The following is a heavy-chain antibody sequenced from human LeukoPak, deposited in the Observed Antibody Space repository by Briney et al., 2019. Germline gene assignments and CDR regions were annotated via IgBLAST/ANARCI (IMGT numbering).Heavy chain of an antibody. Sequence: GGSLRLSCAASGFTFSDYYMSWIRQAPGKGLEWVAVISYDGSNKYYADSVKGRFTISRDNSKNTLYLQMNSLRAEDTAVYYCASDDSSGSIDYWGQGTLVTVSS. V-gene: IGHV3-30-3*01. CDR1: GFTFSDYY. D-gene: IGHD3-22*01. CDR2: ISYDGSNK. CDR3: ASDDSSGSIDY. J-gene: IGHJ4*02.